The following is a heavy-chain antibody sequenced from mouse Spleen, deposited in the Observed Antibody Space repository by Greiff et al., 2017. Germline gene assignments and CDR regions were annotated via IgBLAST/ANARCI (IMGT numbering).Heavy chain of an antibody. CDR1: GFTFSSYG. CDR3: ARAWDLAMDY. Sequence: EVMLVESGGGLVKPGGSLKLSCAASGFTFSSYGMSWVRQTPEKRLEWVATISGGGSYTYYPDSVKGRFTISRDNAKNNLYLQMSSLRSEDTALYYCARAWDLAMDYWGQGTSVTVSS. J-gene: IGHJ4*01. CDR2: ISGGGSYT. D-gene: IGHD4-1*01. V-gene: IGHV5-9-2*01.